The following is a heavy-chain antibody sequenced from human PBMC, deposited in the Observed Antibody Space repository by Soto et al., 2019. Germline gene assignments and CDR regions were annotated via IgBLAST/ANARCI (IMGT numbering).Heavy chain of an antibody. Sequence: SKTLSLTCTVSGGSISSYYWSWIRQPPGKGLEWIGYIYYSGSTNYNPSLKSRVTISVDTSKNQFSLKLSSVTAADTAVYYCARDWRGYSYGYYYYYGLDVWGQGTTVTV. CDR2: IYYSGST. CDR3: ARDWRGYSYGYYYYYGLDV. J-gene: IGHJ6*02. D-gene: IGHD5-18*01. V-gene: IGHV4-59*01. CDR1: GGSISSYY.